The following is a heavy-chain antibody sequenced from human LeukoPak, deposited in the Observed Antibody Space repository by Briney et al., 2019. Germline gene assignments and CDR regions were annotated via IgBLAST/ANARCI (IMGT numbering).Heavy chain of an antibody. CDR1: GGSISSGGYY. V-gene: IGHV4-30-2*01. Sequence: SETLSLTCTVSGGSISSGGYYWSWIRQPPGKGLEWIGYIYHSGSTYYNPSLKSRVTISVDTSKKQFSLKLRTATAADTAVYYCARIEAVTRGYNHAYYFDYWGQGTLVTVSS. CDR2: IYHSGST. D-gene: IGHD5-18*01. CDR3: ARIEAVTRGYNHAYYFDY. J-gene: IGHJ4*02.